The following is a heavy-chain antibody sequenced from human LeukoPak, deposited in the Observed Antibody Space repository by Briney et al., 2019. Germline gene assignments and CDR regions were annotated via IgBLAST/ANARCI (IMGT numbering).Heavy chain of an antibody. Sequence: SVKVSCKASGGTFNSYAVSWVRQAPGQGLEWMGGIIPMFGTPNYAQRFQGRVTITADESTSTAYMELSSLRSEDTAVYYCARWRWLHYYMDVWGKGTTVTVSS. CDR2: IIPMFGTP. CDR3: ARWRWLHYYMDV. D-gene: IGHD5-24*01. CDR1: GGTFNSYA. V-gene: IGHV1-69*13. J-gene: IGHJ6*03.